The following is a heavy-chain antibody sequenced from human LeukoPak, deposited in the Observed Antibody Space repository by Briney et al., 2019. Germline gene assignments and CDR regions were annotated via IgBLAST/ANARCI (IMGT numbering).Heavy chain of an antibody. CDR2: ISWNSGSI. CDR1: GFTFDDYA. CDR3: AKAIPLAAAGGDAFDI. J-gene: IGHJ3*02. Sequence: GGSLRLSCAASGFTFDDYAMHWVRQAPGKGLEWVSGISWNSGSIGYADSVKGRFTISRDNAENSLYLQMNSLRAEDTALYYCAKAIPLAAAGGDAFDIWGQGTMVTASS. D-gene: IGHD6-13*01. V-gene: IGHV3-9*01.